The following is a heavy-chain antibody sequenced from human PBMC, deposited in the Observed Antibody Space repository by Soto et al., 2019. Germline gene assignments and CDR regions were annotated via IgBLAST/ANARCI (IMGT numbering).Heavy chain of an antibody. V-gene: IGHV3-48*03. Sequence: EVLLVESGGGLVQPGGSLGFSCTASGFPFSSYEMNWVRQLQGKGLEWISYISTSGRTIFDAGSVKGRFTISRDNTRNTLFLQMDSLRPEDTAVYYCARQPAHVYEASPKWFDPWGQGTLVIVSS. J-gene: IGHJ5*02. D-gene: IGHD3-16*01. CDR1: GFPFSSYE. CDR3: ARQPAHVYEASPKWFDP. CDR2: ISTSGRTI.